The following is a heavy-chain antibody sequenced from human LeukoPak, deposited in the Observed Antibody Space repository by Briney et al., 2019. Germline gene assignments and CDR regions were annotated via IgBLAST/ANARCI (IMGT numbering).Heavy chain of an antibody. CDR3: ARAPIVVAFLDY. J-gene: IGHJ4*02. CDR2: ISSSGSTI. Sequence: GGSLRLPCAASGFTFSDYYMSWIRQAPGKGLEWVSYISSSGSTIYYADSVKGRFTISRDNAKNSLYLQMNSLRAEDTAVYYCARAPIVVAFLDYWGQGTLVTVSS. V-gene: IGHV3-11*01. CDR1: GFTFSDYY. D-gene: IGHD2-15*01.